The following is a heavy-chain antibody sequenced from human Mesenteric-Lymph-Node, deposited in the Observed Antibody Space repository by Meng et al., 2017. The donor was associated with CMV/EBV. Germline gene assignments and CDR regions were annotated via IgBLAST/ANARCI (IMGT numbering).Heavy chain of an antibody. CDR3: TRLDSSTWYNV. Sequence: VSGITVADAWMSWVRQAPGKGLECVGRIKSKGDGGSSDYSAPVKGRFTISRDDSENTLYLQMNSLNSDDTAVYYCTRLDSSTWYNVWGQGTLVTVSS. J-gene: IGHJ4*02. CDR1: GITVADAW. V-gene: IGHV3-15*01. CDR2: IKSKGDGGSS. D-gene: IGHD2-2*01.